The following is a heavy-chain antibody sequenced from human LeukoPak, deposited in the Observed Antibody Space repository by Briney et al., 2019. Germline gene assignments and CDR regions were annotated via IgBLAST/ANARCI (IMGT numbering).Heavy chain of an antibody. V-gene: IGHV3-7*01. CDR1: GFTFSRYW. J-gene: IGHJ3*02. D-gene: IGHD3-22*01. CDR3: ARDLYMIVVATGAFDI. Sequence: PGGSLRLSCAASGFTFSRYWMSWVRQAPGKGPEWVANIKQDGSEKYYVDSVRGRFTISRDNARTSLYLQMNSLRAEDTAVYYCARDLYMIVVATGAFDIWGQGTMVTVSS. CDR2: IKQDGSEK.